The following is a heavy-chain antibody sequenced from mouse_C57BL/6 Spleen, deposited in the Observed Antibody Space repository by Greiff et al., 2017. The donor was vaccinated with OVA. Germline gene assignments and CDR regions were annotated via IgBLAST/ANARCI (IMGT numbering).Heavy chain of an antibody. J-gene: IGHJ4*01. CDR3: ARFTTVVPYAMDY. Sequence: QVQLQQPGAELVMPGASVKLSCKASGYTFTSYWMHWVKQRPGQGLEWIGELDPSASYTNYNQKFKGKSTLTVDKSSSPAYMQLSSLTSEDSAVYYCARFTTVVPYAMDYWGQGTSVTVSS. V-gene: IGHV1-69*01. D-gene: IGHD1-1*01. CDR1: GYTFTSYW. CDR2: LDPSASYT.